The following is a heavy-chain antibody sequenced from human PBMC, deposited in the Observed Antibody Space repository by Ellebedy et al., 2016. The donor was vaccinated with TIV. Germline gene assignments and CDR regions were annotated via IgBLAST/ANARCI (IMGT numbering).Heavy chain of an antibody. CDR2: IYPGDSDT. Sequence: GESLKISCKGSGYSFTSYWIGWVRQMPGKGLEWMAIIYPGDSDTRYSPSFQGQVTISADKSISPAYLQWSSLKASDTAMYYCARLRCSGGSCSTNYYYGLDVWGQGTTVTVSS. V-gene: IGHV5-51*01. CDR3: ARLRCSGGSCSTNYYYGLDV. D-gene: IGHD2-15*01. CDR1: GYSFTSYW. J-gene: IGHJ6*02.